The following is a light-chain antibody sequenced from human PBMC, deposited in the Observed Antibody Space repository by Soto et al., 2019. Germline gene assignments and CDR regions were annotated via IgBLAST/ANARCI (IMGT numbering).Light chain of an antibody. CDR3: SSYSSSSTLVV. V-gene: IGLV2-14*01. CDR1: SSDVGGYNY. Sequence: QSALTQPASVSGSPGQSITISCTGTSSDVGGYNYVSWYQQRPGKAPKLMIYEVSNRPSGVSNRFSGSKSGNTASLTISGLQAEDEADYYYSSYSSSSTLVVFGGGTQLTVL. CDR2: EVS. J-gene: IGLJ2*01.